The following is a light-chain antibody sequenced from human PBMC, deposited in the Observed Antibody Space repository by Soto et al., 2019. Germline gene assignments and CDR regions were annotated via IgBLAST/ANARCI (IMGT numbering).Light chain of an antibody. J-gene: IGLJ2*01. V-gene: IGLV2-23*01. CDR1: SNDVGGYNL. CDR3: CSYTGSTAFVV. CDR2: EGN. Sequence: QSVLTQPASVSGSPGQSITISCSATSNDVGGYNLVSWYRQYPGKAPKLIIYEGNKRPSGVSNRFSGSKSGNTASLTISGLQAEDEADYYCCSYTGSTAFVVFGGGTKLTVL.